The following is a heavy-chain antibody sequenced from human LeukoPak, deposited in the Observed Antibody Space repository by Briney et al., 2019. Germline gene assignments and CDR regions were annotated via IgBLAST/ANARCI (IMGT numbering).Heavy chain of an antibody. D-gene: IGHD1-26*01. CDR3: ARVGVWVGATADDAFDI. V-gene: IGHV4-34*01. CDR2: INHSGST. CDR1: GGSFSGYY. J-gene: IGHJ3*02. Sequence: SETLSLTCAVYGGSFSGYYWSWIRQPPGKGLEWIGEINHSGSTNYNPSLKSRVTISVDTSKNQFSLKLSSVTAADTAVYYCARVGVWVGATADDAFDIWGQGTMVTVSS.